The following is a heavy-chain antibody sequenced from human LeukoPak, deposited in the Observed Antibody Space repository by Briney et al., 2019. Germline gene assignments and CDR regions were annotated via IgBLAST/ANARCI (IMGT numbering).Heavy chain of an antibody. CDR3: ARAELGGSGLYWGFDP. CDR2: IIPIFGTA. V-gene: IGHV1-69*13. CDR1: GGTFSSYA. Sequence: GASVKVSCKASGGTFSSYAISWVRQAPGQGLEWMGGIIPIFGTANYAQKFQGRVTITEDESTSTAYMELRSLRSEDTAVYYCARAELGGSGLYWGFDPWGQGTLVTVSA. J-gene: IGHJ5*02. D-gene: IGHD3-10*01.